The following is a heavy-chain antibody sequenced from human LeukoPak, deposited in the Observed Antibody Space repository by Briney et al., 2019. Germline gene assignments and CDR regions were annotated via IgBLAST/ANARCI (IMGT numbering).Heavy chain of an antibody. D-gene: IGHD3-10*01. V-gene: IGHV4-4*07. J-gene: IGHJ4*02. CDR2: IYTSGST. CDR1: GGSISSYY. Sequence: SETLSLTCTVSGGSISSYYWSWIRQPAGKGLERIGRIYTSGSTNYNPSLKSRVTMSVDISKNQFSLRLSSVTAADTAVYYCARDWELRGGYFDYWGQGILVTVSS. CDR3: ARDWELRGGYFDY.